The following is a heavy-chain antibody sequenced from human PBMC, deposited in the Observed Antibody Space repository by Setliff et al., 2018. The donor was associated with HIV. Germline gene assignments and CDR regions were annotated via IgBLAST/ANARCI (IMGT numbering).Heavy chain of an antibody. CDR2: IHSSGPT. V-gene: IGHV4-61*01. Sequence: PSETLSLTCTVSGDSINSGNYYWSWMRQSPGKGLEWIGYIHSSGPTNYNPSLKSRVSISVDTSKNQFSLKLSSVTAADTAVHYCAIHDADGGGPFFQHWGQGTPVTVSS. CDR3: AIHDADGGGPFFQH. D-gene: IGHD3-16*01. J-gene: IGHJ1*01. CDR1: GDSINSGNYY.